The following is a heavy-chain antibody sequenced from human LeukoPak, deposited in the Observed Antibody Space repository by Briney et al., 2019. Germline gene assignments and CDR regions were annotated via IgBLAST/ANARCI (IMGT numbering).Heavy chain of an antibody. J-gene: IGHJ5*02. Sequence: ASVKVSCKVSGYTLTELSMHWVRQAPGKGLEWMGGFDPEDGETIYAQKFQGRVTMTEDTSTDTAYMELSSLRSEDTAVYYCATTPYGDVGPHWFDPWGQGTLVTVSS. D-gene: IGHD4-17*01. V-gene: IGHV1-24*01. CDR1: GYTLTELS. CDR2: FDPEDGET. CDR3: ATTPYGDVGPHWFDP.